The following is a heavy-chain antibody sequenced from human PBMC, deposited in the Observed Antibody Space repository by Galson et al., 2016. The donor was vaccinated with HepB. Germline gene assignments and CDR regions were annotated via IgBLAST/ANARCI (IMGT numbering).Heavy chain of an antibody. J-gene: IGHJ4*02. Sequence: QSGAEVKKPGESLRISCQGSGYIFANYLISWVRQMPGKGLEWIGRIDPRDSYTTYNPSFQGHVTISADTSITSVYLQWSSLKASDTAIFFCARQTRDIGGFNYGSATFLFYFWGQGTLVTVSS. D-gene: IGHD3-10*01. V-gene: IGHV5-10-1*01. CDR3: ARQTRDIGGFNYGSATFLFYF. CDR2: IDPRDSYT. CDR1: GYIFANYL.